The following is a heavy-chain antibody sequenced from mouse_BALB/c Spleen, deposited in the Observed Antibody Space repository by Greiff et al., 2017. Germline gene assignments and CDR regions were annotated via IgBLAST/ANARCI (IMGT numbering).Heavy chain of an antibody. D-gene: IGHD2-3*01. CDR1: GFNIKDTY. CDR2: IDPANGNT. CDR3: AKSYDGYYGAMDY. Sequence: DVKLQESGAELVKPGASVKLSCTASGFNIKDTYMHWVKQRPEQGLEWIGRIDPANGNTKYDPKFQGKATITADTSSNTAYLQLSSLTSEDTAVYYCAKSYDGYYGAMDYWGQGTSVTVSS. V-gene: IGHV14-3*02. J-gene: IGHJ4*01.